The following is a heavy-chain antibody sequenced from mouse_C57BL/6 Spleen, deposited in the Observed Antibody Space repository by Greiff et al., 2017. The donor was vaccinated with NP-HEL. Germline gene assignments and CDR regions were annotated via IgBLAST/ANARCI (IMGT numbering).Heavy chain of an antibody. V-gene: IGHV1-66*01. D-gene: IGHD1-1*01. CDR2: IYPGSGNT. CDR1: GYSFTSYY. J-gene: IGHJ4*01. Sequence: QVQLKESGPELVKPGASVKISCKASGYSFTSYYIHWVKQRPGQGLEWIGWIYPGSGNTKYNEKFKGKATLTADTSSSTAYMQLSSLTSEDSAVYCCARGGNYDGSSFDYYAMDYWGQGTSVTVSS. CDR3: ARGGNYDGSSFDYYAMDY.